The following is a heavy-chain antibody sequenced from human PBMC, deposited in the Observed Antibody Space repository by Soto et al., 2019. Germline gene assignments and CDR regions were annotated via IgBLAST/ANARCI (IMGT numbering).Heavy chain of an antibody. CDR3: AKARLRYCSGGSCSYFDY. V-gene: IGHV3-9*01. J-gene: IGHJ4*02. CDR1: GFTFDDYA. Sequence: EVQLVESGGGLVQPGRSLRLSCAASGFTFDDYAMHWVRQAPGKGLEWVSGISWNSGSIGYADSVKGRFTISRDNAKNDLYLQMNSLRAEDTALYYCAKARLRYCSGGSCSYFDYWGQGTLVTVSS. D-gene: IGHD2-15*01. CDR2: ISWNSGSI.